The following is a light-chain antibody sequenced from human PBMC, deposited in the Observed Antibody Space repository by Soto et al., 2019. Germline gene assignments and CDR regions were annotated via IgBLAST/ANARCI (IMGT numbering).Light chain of an antibody. J-gene: IGKJ5*01. CDR1: QSVSSN. CDR3: QQYNNWPPIT. V-gene: IGKV3-15*01. Sequence: EIVMTQSPATLSVSPGERATLSCRASQSVSSNLAWYQQKPGQAPRLLVYGASTMATGIPVRFSGSGSGTEFSLTISSLQSEEFAVYYGQQYNNWPPITFGQGTRQEIK. CDR2: GAS.